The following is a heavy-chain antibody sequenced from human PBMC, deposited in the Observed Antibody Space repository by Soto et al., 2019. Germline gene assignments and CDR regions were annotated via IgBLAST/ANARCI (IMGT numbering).Heavy chain of an antibody. V-gene: IGHV3-74*01. Sequence: EVQLVESGGGLVQPGGSLRLSCAASGFTFSSYWMHWVRQAPGKGLVWVSQINSDGSSTTYADSVKGRFTISRDNAKNKVYLRMNSLRAEDTAVYHCARTQGYLGQGTLVTVSS. CDR1: GFTFSSYW. CDR2: INSDGSST. CDR3: ARTQGY. J-gene: IGHJ4*02.